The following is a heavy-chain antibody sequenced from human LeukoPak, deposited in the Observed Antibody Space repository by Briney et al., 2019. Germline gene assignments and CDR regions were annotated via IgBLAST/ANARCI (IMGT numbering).Heavy chain of an antibody. CDR1: GYTFTSYG. D-gene: IGHD3-3*01. Sequence: ASVKVSCKASGYTFTSYGISWVRQAPGQGLEWMGWISAYNGNTNYAQKLQGRVTMTPDTSTSTAYMELRSLRSDDTAVYYCARGGNYDFWSGQYYYYGMDVWGQGTTVTVSS. CDR3: ARGGNYDFWSGQYYYYGMDV. CDR2: ISAYNGNT. V-gene: IGHV1-18*01. J-gene: IGHJ6*02.